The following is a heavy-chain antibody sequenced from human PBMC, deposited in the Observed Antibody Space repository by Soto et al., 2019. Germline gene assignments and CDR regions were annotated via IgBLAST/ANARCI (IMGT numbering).Heavy chain of an antibody. V-gene: IGHV3-23*01. CDR1: EFTFSNYA. J-gene: IGHJ6*02. Sequence: PGGSLRLSCAASEFTFSNYAMSWVRQAPGKGLEWVSSISDNGGTTYYADSVKGRFTISRDNSQNTLYLQMNSLRAEDTAVYYCARGVLAAGTYYYYGMDVWGQGTTVTVSS. CDR3: ARGVLAAGTYYYYGMDV. D-gene: IGHD6-13*01. CDR2: ISDNGGTT.